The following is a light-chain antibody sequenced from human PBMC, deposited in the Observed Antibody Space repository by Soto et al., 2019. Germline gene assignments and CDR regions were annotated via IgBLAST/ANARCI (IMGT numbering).Light chain of an antibody. CDR3: QQDGTPPTT. J-gene: IGKJ1*01. Sequence: EVVLTQSPGTLSLSPGERATLSCRASQSVSKNYLAWYQQKPGQAPRLLIYDASSRATGIPDRFSGSGSGTDFTLTISRLETEDFAVYYCQQDGTPPTTFGPGTKVEIK. CDR2: DAS. CDR1: QSVSKNY. V-gene: IGKV3-20*01.